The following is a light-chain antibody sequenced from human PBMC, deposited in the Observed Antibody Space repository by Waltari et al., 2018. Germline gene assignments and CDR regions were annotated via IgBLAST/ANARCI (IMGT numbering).Light chain of an antibody. J-gene: IGKJ1*01. CDR2: GAS. V-gene: IGKV3-20*01. CDR1: QSIGRY. Sequence: EVVLTQSPGTLSLSPGETATLSCRASQSIGRYLVWYQQKSGQAPRLLIYGASTRATGSPDRFSGSGSGTDVSLTSSRLEAEDFAVYYCQNHERLPATFGQGTKVEIK. CDR3: QNHERLPAT.